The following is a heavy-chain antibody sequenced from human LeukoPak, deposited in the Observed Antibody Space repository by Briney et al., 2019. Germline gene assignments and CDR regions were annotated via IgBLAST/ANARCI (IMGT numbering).Heavy chain of an antibody. V-gene: IGHV3-11*01. CDR3: ARPRQHSGNIEAFDI. J-gene: IGHJ3*02. D-gene: IGHD1/OR15-1a*01. CDR2: ISSSGRTI. Sequence: GGSLRLSCAASGFTLSDYNMNWIRQAPGKGLEWISYISSSGRTIDNADSVKGRFTISRDNAKKSLYLQMNSLRAEDTAVYYCARPRQHSGNIEAFDIWGQGTMVTVSS. CDR1: GFTLSDYN.